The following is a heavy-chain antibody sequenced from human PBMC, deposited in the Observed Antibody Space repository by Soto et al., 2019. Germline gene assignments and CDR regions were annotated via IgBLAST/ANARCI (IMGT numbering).Heavy chain of an antibody. Sequence: SETLSLTCTVSGGSISSYYWSWIRQPPGKGLEWIGYIYYSGSTNYNPSLKSRATISVDTSKNQFSLKLSSVTAADTAVYYCARFDGSGRYFDYWGQGTLVTAPQ. V-gene: IGHV4-59*01. D-gene: IGHD2-15*01. CDR2: IYYSGST. J-gene: IGHJ4*02. CDR1: GGSISSYY. CDR3: ARFDGSGRYFDY.